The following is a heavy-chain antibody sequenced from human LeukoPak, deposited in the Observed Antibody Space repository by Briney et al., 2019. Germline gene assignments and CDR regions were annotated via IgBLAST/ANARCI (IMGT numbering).Heavy chain of an antibody. CDR2: IYYSEST. D-gene: IGHD1-26*01. Sequence: PSETLSLTCTVSGGSISSYYWSWIRQPPGKGLEWIGYIYYSESTNYNPSLKSRVTISVDTSKNQFSLKLSSVTAADTAVYYCARALVGATFDYWGQGTLVTVSS. CDR3: ARALVGATFDY. V-gene: IGHV4-59*01. J-gene: IGHJ4*02. CDR1: GGSISSYY.